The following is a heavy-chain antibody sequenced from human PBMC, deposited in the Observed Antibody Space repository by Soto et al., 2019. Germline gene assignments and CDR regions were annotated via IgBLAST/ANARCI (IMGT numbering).Heavy chain of an antibody. CDR3: ATAIAATGPADS. V-gene: IGHV1-18*01. CDR2: IGGYNGNT. Sequence: VQSGGEVKKPGASVKVSCKASGYTFSNNGFTWVRQAPGQGLEWMGWIGGYNGNTNYAPKFQGRVTMTADTSTSTAHMELRGLRSDDPAVYYCATAIAATGPADSWGQGTLVTVSS. D-gene: IGHD6-13*01. J-gene: IGHJ4*02. CDR1: GYTFSNNG.